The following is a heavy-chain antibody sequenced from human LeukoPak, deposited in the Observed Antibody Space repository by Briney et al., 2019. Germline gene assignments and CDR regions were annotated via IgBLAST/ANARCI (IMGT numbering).Heavy chain of an antibody. D-gene: IGHD4-17*01. CDR3: ARRNGDYED. J-gene: IGHJ4*02. V-gene: IGHV4-59*08. CDR1: GGSISSYY. CDR2: IYYSGST. Sequence: SSGTLSLTCTVSGGSISSYYWSWIRQPPGKGLEWIGYIYYSGSTNYNPSLKSRVTISVDTSKNQFSLKLSSVTAADTAVYYCARRNGDYEDWGQGTLVTVSS.